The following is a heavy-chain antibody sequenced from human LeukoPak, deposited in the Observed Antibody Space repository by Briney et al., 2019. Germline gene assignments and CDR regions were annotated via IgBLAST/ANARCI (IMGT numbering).Heavy chain of an antibody. V-gene: IGHV4-39*01. CDR1: GGSISSSSYY. J-gene: IGHJ4*02. CDR3: ARGGGVVVVPAASFDY. CDR2: IYYSGST. Sequence: PSETLSLTCTVSGGSISSSSYYWGWIRQPPGKGLEWIGSIYYSGSTYYNPSLKSRVTISVDTSKNQFSLKLSSVTAADTAVYYCARGGGVVVVPAASFDYWGQGTLVTVSS. D-gene: IGHD2-2*01.